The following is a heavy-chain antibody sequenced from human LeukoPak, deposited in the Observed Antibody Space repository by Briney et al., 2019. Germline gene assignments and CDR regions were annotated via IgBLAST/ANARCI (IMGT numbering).Heavy chain of an antibody. CDR2: ISYSGST. D-gene: IGHD1-26*01. CDR3: ASIEGAHDAFDI. V-gene: IGHV4-39*07. Sequence: SETLSLTCTVSGDSISSSGYYWGWIRQPPGKGLEWIGTISYSGSTYYNPSLKSRVTISVDTSKNQFSLKLSSVTAADTAVYYCASIEGAHDAFDIWGQGTMVTVSS. CDR1: GDSISSSGYY. J-gene: IGHJ3*02.